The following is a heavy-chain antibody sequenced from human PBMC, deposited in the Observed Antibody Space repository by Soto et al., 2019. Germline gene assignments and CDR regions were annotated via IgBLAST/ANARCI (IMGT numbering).Heavy chain of an antibody. D-gene: IGHD2-15*01. J-gene: IGHJ3*02. CDR3: GRRLTVVALDAFDI. V-gene: IGHV4-59*08. CDR1: GGSFSGYY. Sequence: PSETLSLTCAVYGGSFSGYYWSWIRQPPGKGLEWIGYIYYSGGTHYNPSLKSPVTISVDTSKNQFSLKLSSVTAADTAVYYCGRRLTVVALDAFDIWGQGTMVTVSS. CDR2: IYYSGGT.